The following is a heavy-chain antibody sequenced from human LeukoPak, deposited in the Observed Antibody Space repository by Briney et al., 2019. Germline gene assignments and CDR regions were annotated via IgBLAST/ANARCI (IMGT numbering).Heavy chain of an antibody. CDR1: GFTFSSYS. CDR3: ARLGSSWFAIDY. J-gene: IGHJ4*02. D-gene: IGHD6-13*01. Sequence: GGSLRLSCAASGFTFSSYSMNWVRQAPGKGLEWVSSISSSSGYIYYADSVKGRFTISRDNAKNSLYLQMNSLRAEDTAVYYCARLGSSWFAIDYWGQGTLVTVSS. V-gene: IGHV3-21*01. CDR2: ISSSSGYI.